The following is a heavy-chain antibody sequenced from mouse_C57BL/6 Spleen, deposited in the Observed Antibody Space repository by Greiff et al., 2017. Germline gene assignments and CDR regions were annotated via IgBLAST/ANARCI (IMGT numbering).Heavy chain of an antibody. Sequence: EVQLQQSGPGLVKPSQSLSLTCSVTGYSITSGYYWNWIRQFPGNKLEWMGYISYDGSNNYNPSLKNRISITRDTSKNQFFLKLNSVTTEDTATYYGARGGYGYDEEVFAYWGKGTLVTVSA. CDR1: GYSITSGYY. V-gene: IGHV3-6*01. D-gene: IGHD2-2*01. CDR3: ARGGYGYDEEVFAY. CDR2: ISYDGSN. J-gene: IGHJ3*01.